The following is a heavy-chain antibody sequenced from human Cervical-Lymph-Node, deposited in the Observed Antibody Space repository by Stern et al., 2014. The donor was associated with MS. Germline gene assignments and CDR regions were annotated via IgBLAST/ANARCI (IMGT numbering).Heavy chain of an antibody. V-gene: IGHV2-70*04. D-gene: IGHD3-10*01. Sequence: ESGPALVKPTQTLTLTCTVSGFSLTTSGMRVNWIRQSPGKALEWLARIGWDDDIYYNTSLRTRLTISKDPSKNQVVLTMTNMAPVDTATYYCARMETGASGLFDVWGQGTLVTVSS. CDR1: GFSLTTSGMR. CDR2: IGWDDDI. J-gene: IGHJ4*02. CDR3: ARMETGASGLFDV.